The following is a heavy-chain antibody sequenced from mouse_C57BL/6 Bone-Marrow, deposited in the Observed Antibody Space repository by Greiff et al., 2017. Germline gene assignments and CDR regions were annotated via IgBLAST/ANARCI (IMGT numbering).Heavy chain of an antibody. CDR2: ISSGGSYT. J-gene: IGHJ2*01. CDR3: ARHPLITTVVATPDY. Sequence: DVKLVESGGDLVKPGGSLKLSCAASGFTFSSYGMSWVRQTPDKRLEWVATISSGGSYTYYPDSVKGRFTISRDNAKNTLYLQMSSLKSEDTAMYYCARHPLITTVVATPDYWGQGTTLTVSS. D-gene: IGHD1-1*01. CDR1: GFTFSSYG. V-gene: IGHV5-6*02.